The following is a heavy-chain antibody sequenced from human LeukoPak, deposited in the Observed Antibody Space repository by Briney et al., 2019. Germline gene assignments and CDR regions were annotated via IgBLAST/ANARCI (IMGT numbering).Heavy chain of an antibody. CDR1: GGSFSGSF. CDR3: ARGPKSSIAARSQRGRSSHAQTAGDY. Sequence: SETLSLTCAVYGGSFSGSFWTWIRQPPGKGLEWIGEINHSGNTNSNPSLKSRVTISVDTSKNQFSLNLTSVTAADTAVYYCARGPKSSIAARSQRGRSSHAQTAGDYWGQGTLVTVSS. J-gene: IGHJ4*02. CDR2: INHSGNT. D-gene: IGHD6-6*01. V-gene: IGHV4-34*01.